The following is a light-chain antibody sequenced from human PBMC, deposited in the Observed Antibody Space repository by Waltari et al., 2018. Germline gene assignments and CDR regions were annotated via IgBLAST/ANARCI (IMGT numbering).Light chain of an antibody. Sequence: IQLTQSPYSLSASVGDRVTITCRAIQGISNYLAWYQQKPGKAPTLLSYAASTLQSGVPSRFSGSGSGTDFTLTISSLQPEDFATYYGQPLNSDQWTFGQGTKVEIK. J-gene: IGKJ1*01. CDR3: QPLNSDQWT. CDR1: QGISNY. V-gene: IGKV1-9*01. CDR2: AAS.